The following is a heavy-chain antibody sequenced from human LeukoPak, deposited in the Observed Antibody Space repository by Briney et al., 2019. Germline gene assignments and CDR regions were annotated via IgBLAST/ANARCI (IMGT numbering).Heavy chain of an antibody. V-gene: IGHV2-5*02. D-gene: IGHD3-22*01. CDR2: IYWDDDK. CDR1: GFSLSTSGVA. CDR3: AHMNNFYDSSDYQYYFDY. J-gene: IGHJ4*02. Sequence: SGPTLVKPTQTLTLTCSFSGFSLSTSGVALAWIRQPPGKALEWLALIYWDDDKRYSPSLKSRLTITKDTSETQVVLTMTNVDPVDTATYYCAHMNNFYDSSDYQYYFDYWGQGTLVTVPS.